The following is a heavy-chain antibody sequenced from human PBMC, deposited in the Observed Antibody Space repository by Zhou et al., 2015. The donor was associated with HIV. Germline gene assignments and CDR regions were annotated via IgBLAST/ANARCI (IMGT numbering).Heavy chain of an antibody. J-gene: IGHJ5*02. V-gene: IGHV1-18*01. CDR2: ISTYNANT. D-gene: IGHD3-16*01. CDR1: GYTFTTYG. Sequence: QVQLVQSGAEVKKPGSSVKVSCKASGYTFTTYGISWVRQAPGQGLQWMGWISTYNANTNYAENLQGRVTMTTDTSTSTAYMELGSLRSDDTAVYYCARELGGRYDSLHVWFDPWGQGTLVTVSS. CDR3: ARELGGRYDSLHVWFDP.